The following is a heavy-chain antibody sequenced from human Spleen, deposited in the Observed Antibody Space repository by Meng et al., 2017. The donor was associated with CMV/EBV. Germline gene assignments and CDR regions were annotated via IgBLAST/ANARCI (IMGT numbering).Heavy chain of an antibody. CDR3: AKRELPGILYFDY. CDR1: GFTGSSYA. V-gene: IGHV3-23*01. CDR2: ISGSGGST. D-gene: IGHD1-26*01. J-gene: IGHJ4*02. Sequence: GESLKISCAASGFTGSSYAMSCVRQAPGKGLEWVSAISGSGGSTYYADSVKGRFTISRDNSQNTLYLQINSLSAEDTAVYYCAKRELPGILYFDYWGQGTLVTVSS.